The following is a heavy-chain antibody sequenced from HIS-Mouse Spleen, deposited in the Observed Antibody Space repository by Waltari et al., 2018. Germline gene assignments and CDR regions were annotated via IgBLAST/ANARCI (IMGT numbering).Heavy chain of an antibody. Sequence: QVQLQQWGAGLLKPSETLSLTCAVYGGSFSGYYGSWIRQPPGKGLEWIGEINHSGSTNYNPSLKSRVTISVDTSKNQFSLKLSSVTAADTAVYYCARGVFNWFDPWGQGTLVTVSS. D-gene: IGHD3-3*01. CDR3: ARGVFNWFDP. J-gene: IGHJ5*02. CDR1: GGSFSGYY. V-gene: IGHV4-34*01. CDR2: INHSGST.